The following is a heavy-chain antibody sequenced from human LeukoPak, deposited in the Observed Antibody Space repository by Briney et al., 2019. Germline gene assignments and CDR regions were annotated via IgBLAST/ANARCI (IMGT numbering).Heavy chain of an antibody. J-gene: IGHJ5*02. CDR3: AREYFDNSGPRWFEP. V-gene: IGHV1-2*02. Sequence: ASVKVSFKASGYTFIDYYIHWVRQAPGQGLEWMGWINPNSGDTAYAQKFQGRVTMTWDTSITTAYMELSRLRCDDTAEYYCAREYFDNSGPRWFEPWGQGTQVTVSS. CDR2: INPNSGDT. D-gene: IGHD3-22*01. CDR1: GYTFIDYY.